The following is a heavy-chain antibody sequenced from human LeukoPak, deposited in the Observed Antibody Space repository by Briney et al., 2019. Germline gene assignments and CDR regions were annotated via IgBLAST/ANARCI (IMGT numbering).Heavy chain of an antibody. CDR2: INPSGGST. D-gene: IGHD3-3*01. CDR3: ARGMEYDFWSVRNYYYMDV. CDR1: GYTFTSYY. Sequence: ASVKVSCKASGYTFTSYYMHWVRQAPGQGLEWMGIINPSGGSTSYAQKFQSRVTMTRDMSTSTVYMELSSLRSEDTAVYYCARGMEYDFWSVRNYYYMDVWGKGTTVTVSS. V-gene: IGHV1-46*01. J-gene: IGHJ6*03.